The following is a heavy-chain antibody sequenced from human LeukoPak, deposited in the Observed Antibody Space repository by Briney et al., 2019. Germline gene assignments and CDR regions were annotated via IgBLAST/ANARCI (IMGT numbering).Heavy chain of an antibody. CDR3: ARRRGPLLLWFGEPLKAFDY. Sequence: SETLSLTCAVYGWSFSGYYWGWIRQPPGKGLEWIGEINHSGSTNYNPSRKSRVTISVDTSKNQFSLKLSSVTAADTAVYYCARRRGPLLLWFGEPLKAFDYWGQGTLVSVPS. D-gene: IGHD3-10*01. J-gene: IGHJ4*02. CDR1: GWSFSGYY. CDR2: INHSGST. V-gene: IGHV4-34*01.